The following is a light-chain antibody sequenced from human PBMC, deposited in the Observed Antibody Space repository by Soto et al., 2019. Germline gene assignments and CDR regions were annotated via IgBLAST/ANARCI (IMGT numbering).Light chain of an antibody. Sequence: QSALTQPASVSGSPGQSITISFTGTSSDVGGYNYVSWFQQHPGKAPNLMIYDVYRRPSGVSYRFSGSKSGNTASLTISGPQAEDEADYYCSSYTTSSTVVFGGGTKLTVL. CDR1: SSDVGGYNY. J-gene: IGLJ2*01. V-gene: IGLV2-14*01. CDR3: SSYTTSSTVV. CDR2: DVY.